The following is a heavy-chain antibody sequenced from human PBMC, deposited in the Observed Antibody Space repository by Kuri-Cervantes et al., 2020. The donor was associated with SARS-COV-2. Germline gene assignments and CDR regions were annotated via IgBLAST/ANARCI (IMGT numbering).Heavy chain of an antibody. D-gene: IGHD2-2*01. CDR3: AREHCSSTSCYGLDY. CDR1: GFTFSSYS. J-gene: IGHJ4*02. V-gene: IGHV3-48*04. Sequence: ETLSLTCAASGFTFSSYSMNWVRQAPGKGLEWVSYISSSSSTIYYADSVKGRFTISRDNAKNSLYLQMNSLRAEDTAVYYCAREHCSSTSCYGLDYWGQGTLVTVSS. CDR2: ISSSSSTI.